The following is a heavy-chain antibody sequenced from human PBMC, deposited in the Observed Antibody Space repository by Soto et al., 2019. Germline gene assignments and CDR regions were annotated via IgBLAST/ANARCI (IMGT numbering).Heavy chain of an antibody. CDR1: GGSFSGYY. Sequence: SETLSLTCAVYGGSFSGYYWSWIRQPPGKGLEWIGEINHSGSTNYNPSLKSRVTISVDTSKDQFSLKLSSVTAADTAVYYCASEGEQLWSLYYYYGMDVWGQGTTVTVSS. V-gene: IGHV4-34*01. CDR3: ASEGEQLWSLYYYYGMDV. J-gene: IGHJ6*02. CDR2: INHSGST. D-gene: IGHD5-18*01.